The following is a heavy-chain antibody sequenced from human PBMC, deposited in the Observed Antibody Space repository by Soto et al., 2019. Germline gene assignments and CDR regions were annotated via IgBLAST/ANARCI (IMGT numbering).Heavy chain of an antibody. CDR2: IYYSGST. CDR1: GGSISSGDYY. V-gene: IGHV4-30-4*01. J-gene: IGHJ4*02. D-gene: IGHD3-3*01. CDR3: ARGEQMITIFGVVPPYYFDY. Sequence: PSETLSLTCTVSGGSISSGDYYWSWIRQPPGKGLEWIGYIYYSGSTYYNPSLKSRVTISVDTSKNQFSLKLSSVTAADTAVYYCARGEQMITIFGVVPPYYFDYWGQGTLVTVSS.